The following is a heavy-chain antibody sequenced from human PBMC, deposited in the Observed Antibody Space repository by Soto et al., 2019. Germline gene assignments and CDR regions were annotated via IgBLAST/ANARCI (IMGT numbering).Heavy chain of an antibody. D-gene: IGHD3-3*01. CDR2: IDTSGST. Sequence: QGQLQESGPGLVKPSETLSLTCTVSGGSISNYYCNWIRQPAGKGLERIGRIDTSGSTNYNPSLKSRVTMPVDTSKQEFSLKLSSVTAADTALYYCARGGQDFWSGPFDYWGRGALVTVSS. J-gene: IGHJ4*02. V-gene: IGHV4-4*07. CDR1: GGSISNYY. CDR3: ARGGQDFWSGPFDY.